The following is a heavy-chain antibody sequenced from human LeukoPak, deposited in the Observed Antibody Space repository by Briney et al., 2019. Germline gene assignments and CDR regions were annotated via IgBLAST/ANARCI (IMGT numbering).Heavy chain of an antibody. J-gene: IGHJ3*02. CDR1: GFTFSSYA. D-gene: IGHD1-26*01. Sequence: QPGGSLRLSCAASGFTFSSYAMHWVRQAPGKGLEWVAVISYDGSNKYYADSVKGRFTISRDNSKNTLYLQMNSLRAEDTAVYYCAKDLRIVGAKTGAFDIWGQGTMVTVSS. V-gene: IGHV3-30-3*01. CDR3: AKDLRIVGAKTGAFDI. CDR2: ISYDGSNK.